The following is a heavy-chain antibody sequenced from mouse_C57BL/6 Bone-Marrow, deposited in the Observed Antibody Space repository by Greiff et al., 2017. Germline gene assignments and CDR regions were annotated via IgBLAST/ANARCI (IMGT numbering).Heavy chain of an antibody. CDR3: ARGGYDCYAMDY. Sequence: VQLQQPGAELVKPGASVKMSCKASGYTFTSYWITWVKQRPGQGLEWIGDIYPGSGSTNYTEKFKSKATLTVDTSSSTAYLQLSSLTSEDSAVXYCARGGYDCYAMDYWGQGTSVTVSS. D-gene: IGHD3-1*01. V-gene: IGHV1-55*01. CDR2: IYPGSGST. CDR1: GYTFTSYW. J-gene: IGHJ4*01.